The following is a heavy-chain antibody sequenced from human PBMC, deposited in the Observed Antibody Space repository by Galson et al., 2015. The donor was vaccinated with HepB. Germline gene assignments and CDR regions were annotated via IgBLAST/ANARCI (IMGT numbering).Heavy chain of an antibody. CDR2: IYPGDSDT. J-gene: IGHJ4*02. CDR3: ARQGGDYYDSSALADY. CDR1: GYSFTSYW. D-gene: IGHD3-22*01. Sequence: QSGAEVKKPGESLKISCKGSGYSFTSYWIGWVRQMPGKGLEWMGIIYPGDSDTRYSPSFQGQVTISADKSISPAYLQRSSLKASDTAMYYCARQGGDYYDSSALADYWGQGTLVTVSS. V-gene: IGHV5-51*01.